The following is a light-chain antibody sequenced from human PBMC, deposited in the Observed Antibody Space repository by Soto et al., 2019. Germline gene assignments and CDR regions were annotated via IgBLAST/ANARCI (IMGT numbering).Light chain of an antibody. V-gene: IGKV3-20*01. Sequence: EIVMTQSPGTLSVSPGERATLSFRASQSLSSNLAWYQQKPGQAPRLLIYGASNRATGIPDRFSGSGSGTDFTLTISRLEPEDFAVYYCQQYGSSGTFGQGTKVDIK. CDR3: QQYGSSGT. J-gene: IGKJ1*01. CDR1: QSLSSN. CDR2: GAS.